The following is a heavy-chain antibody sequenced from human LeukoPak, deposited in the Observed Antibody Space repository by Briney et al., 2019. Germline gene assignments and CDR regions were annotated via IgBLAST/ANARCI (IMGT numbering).Heavy chain of an antibody. V-gene: IGHV4-30-4*07. CDR2: IYYSGST. CDR1: GGSISSGGYS. CDR3: VRDRGLGRGFDP. J-gene: IGHJ5*02. Sequence: PSQTLSLTCAVSGGSISSGGYSWSWIRQPPGKGLEWIGYIYYSGSTYYNPSLKSRVTISVDTSKNQFSLKLNSVTAADTAFYYCVRDRGLGRGFDPWGQGTMVTVSS. D-gene: IGHD3-16*01.